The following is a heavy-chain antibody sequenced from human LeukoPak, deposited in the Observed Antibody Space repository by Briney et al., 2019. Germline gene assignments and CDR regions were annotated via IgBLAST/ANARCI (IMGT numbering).Heavy chain of an antibody. Sequence: GESLKISCKGSGYSFTNYWIGWVRQMPGKGLEWMGIIYPGDSDTRYSPSFQGQVTISADKSISTVYLQWSSLKASDTAMYYCAGREYYDSSGPFDYWGQGTLVTVSS. CDR3: AGREYYDSSGPFDY. V-gene: IGHV5-51*01. D-gene: IGHD3-22*01. J-gene: IGHJ4*02. CDR2: IYPGDSDT. CDR1: GYSFTNYW.